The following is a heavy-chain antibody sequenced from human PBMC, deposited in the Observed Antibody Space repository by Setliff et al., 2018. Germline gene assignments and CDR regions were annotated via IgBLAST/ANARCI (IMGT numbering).Heavy chain of an antibody. CDR2: IRSKAYGGTT. D-gene: IGHD3-9*01. CDR1: GFTFGDYP. V-gene: IGHV3-49*03. J-gene: IGHJ4*02. CDR3: TTLSVLVKSDF. Sequence: PGGSLRLSCAASGFTFGDYPVNWFRQAPGKGLEWVGFIRSKAYGGTTEYAPSVKGRFTISRDDSKSTLYLQMNSLRNEDTAVYYCTTLSVLVKSDFWGQGTLVTVSS.